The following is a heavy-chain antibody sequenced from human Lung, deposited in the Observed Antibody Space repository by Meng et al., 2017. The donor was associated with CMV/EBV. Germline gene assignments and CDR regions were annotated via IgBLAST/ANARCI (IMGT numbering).Heavy chain of an antibody. J-gene: IGHJ1*01. CDR2: IPHRGSS. CDR3: LRRSGGSV. D-gene: IGHD3-10*01. Sequence: RESGPATGKPSETLSLTCAVSGDSITNHNWWAWVRQPPGKGLEWIGEIPHRGSSAYNPSLKSRVSMSIDKSKNQFSLKLTSVTAADTAVYHCLRRSGGSVWGQGTLVTVSS. V-gene: IGHV4-4*02. CDR1: GDSITNHNW.